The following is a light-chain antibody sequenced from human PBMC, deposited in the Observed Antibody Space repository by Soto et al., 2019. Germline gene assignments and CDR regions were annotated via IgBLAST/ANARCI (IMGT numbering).Light chain of an antibody. CDR3: QQYYSYPQT. Sequence: AIRMTQSPSSLSASTGDRVTITCRASPGISSYLAWYQQKPGKAPKLLIYAASTLQSGVPSRFSGSGSGTDFTLTISCLQSEDFATYYCQQYYSYPQTFGQGTKLEIK. CDR2: AAS. V-gene: IGKV1-8*01. CDR1: PGISSY. J-gene: IGKJ2*01.